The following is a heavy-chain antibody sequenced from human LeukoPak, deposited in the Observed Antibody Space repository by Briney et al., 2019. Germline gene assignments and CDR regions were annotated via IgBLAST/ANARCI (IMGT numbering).Heavy chain of an antibody. D-gene: IGHD3-22*01. Sequence: QPGGSLRLSCAASGFTFSSYWMHWVRQAPGKGLVWVSRINSDGSSTSYVDSVKGRFTISRDNAKNTLYLQMNSLRAEDTAVYYCARDYYDSSGYFDGLNYWGQGTLVTVSS. CDR3: ARDYYDSSGYFDGLNY. CDR1: GFTFSSYW. J-gene: IGHJ4*02. V-gene: IGHV3-74*01. CDR2: INSDGSST.